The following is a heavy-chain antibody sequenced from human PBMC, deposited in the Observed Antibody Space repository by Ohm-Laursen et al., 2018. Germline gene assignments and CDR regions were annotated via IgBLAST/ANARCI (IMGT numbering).Heavy chain of an antibody. J-gene: IGHJ6*02. D-gene: IGHD5-12*01. CDR3: ARERYSGYVYGMDV. CDR1: GDSISSGGYF. Sequence: SDTLSLTCTVSGDSISSGGYFWSWIRQHPGKGLEWIGYIYYSGSAYYNPSLKSRVTISVDTSKNQFSLKLSSVTAADTAVYYCARERYSGYVYGMDVWGQGTTVTVSS. CDR2: IYYSGSA. V-gene: IGHV4-31*03.